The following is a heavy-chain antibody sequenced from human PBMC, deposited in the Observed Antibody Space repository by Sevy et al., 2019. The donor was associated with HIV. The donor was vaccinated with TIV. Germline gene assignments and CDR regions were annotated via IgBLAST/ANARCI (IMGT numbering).Heavy chain of an antibody. V-gene: IGHV3-15*01. J-gene: IGHJ4*02. CDR2: IKSKSDGGTT. D-gene: IGHD4-17*01. CDR1: GFTFHNAW. CDR3: TSMTTVEGVFDF. Sequence: GGSLRLSCAASGFTFHNAWMSWVRQAPGKGLEWIGRIKSKSDGGTTDFAAPVKGRFTISRDDSQKKLFLQMNSLKTEDTAVYYCTSMTTVEGVFDFWGQGTLVTDSS.